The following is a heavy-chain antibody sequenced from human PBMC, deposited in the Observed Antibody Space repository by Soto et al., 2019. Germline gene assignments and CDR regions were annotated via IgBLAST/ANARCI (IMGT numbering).Heavy chain of an antibody. CDR3: ARGYTYYDSFWFDP. CDR2: MNPNSGNT. D-gene: IGHD3-3*01. V-gene: IGHV1-8*01. Sequence: GASVKVSCKASGYTFTSYDINWVRQATGQGLEWMGWMNPNSGNTGYAQKFQGRVTMTRNTSISTAYMELSSLRSEDTDVYYCARGYTYYDSFWFDPWGQGTLVTVSS. CDR1: GYTFTSYD. J-gene: IGHJ5*02.